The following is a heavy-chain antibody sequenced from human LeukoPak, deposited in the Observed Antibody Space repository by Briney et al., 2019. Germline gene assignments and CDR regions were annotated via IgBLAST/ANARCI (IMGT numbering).Heavy chain of an antibody. V-gene: IGHV1-46*01. CDR1: GYTFTIYY. Sequence: ASVTVSFKASGYTFTIYYMHWVRQAPGQGLEWMGIINPSGGSTSYAQKFQGRVTMTRDTSTSTVYMELSSLRSEDTAVYYCAREDTYYYDSSGYPRRGFDYWGQGTLVTVSS. CDR3: AREDTYYYDSSGYPRRGFDY. J-gene: IGHJ4*02. CDR2: INPSGGST. D-gene: IGHD3-22*01.